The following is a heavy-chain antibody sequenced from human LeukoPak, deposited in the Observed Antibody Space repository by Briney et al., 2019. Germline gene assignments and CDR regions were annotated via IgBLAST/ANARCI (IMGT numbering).Heavy chain of an antibody. CDR1: GFTFSSYA. V-gene: IGHV3-30-3*01. D-gene: IGHD1-26*01. CDR2: ISYDGSNK. J-gene: IGHJ4*02. Sequence: GGSLRLSCAASGFTFSSYAMHWVRQAPGKGLEWVAVISYDGSNKYYADSVKGRFTISRDNSENTLYLQMNSLRAEDTAVYYCARSSGSYRQYYFDYWGQGTLVTVSS. CDR3: ARSSGSYRQYYFDY.